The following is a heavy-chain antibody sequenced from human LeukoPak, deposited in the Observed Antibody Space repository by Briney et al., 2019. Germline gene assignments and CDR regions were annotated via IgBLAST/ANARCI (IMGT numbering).Heavy chain of an antibody. J-gene: IGHJ3*02. D-gene: IGHD3-10*01. CDR3: AREGKVLWFGELLLNAFDI. Sequence: GGSLRLSCAASGFTFSSYSMNWVRQAPGKGLEWVSSISSSSSYIYYADSVKGRFTISRDNAKNSLYLQMNSLRAEDTAVYYCAREGKVLWFGELLLNAFDIWGQGTMVTVSS. V-gene: IGHV3-21*01. CDR2: ISSSSSYI. CDR1: GFTFSSYS.